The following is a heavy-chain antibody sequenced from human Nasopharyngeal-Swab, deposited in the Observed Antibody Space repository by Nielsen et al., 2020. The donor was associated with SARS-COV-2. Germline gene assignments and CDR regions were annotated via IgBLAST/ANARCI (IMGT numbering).Heavy chain of an antibody. Sequence: VRQAPGKGLEWVSATSGSGGSTYYADSVKGRFTISRDNSKNTLYLQMNSLRAEDTAVYYCYVLLWFGDYYYGMDVWGQGTTVTVSS. J-gene: IGHJ6*02. V-gene: IGHV3-23*01. CDR3: YVLLWFGDYYYGMDV. CDR2: TSGSGGST. D-gene: IGHD3-10*01.